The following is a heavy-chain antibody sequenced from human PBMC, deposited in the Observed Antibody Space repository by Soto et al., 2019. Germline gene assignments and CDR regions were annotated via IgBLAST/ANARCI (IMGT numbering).Heavy chain of an antibody. V-gene: IGHV1-46*01. Sequence: ASVKVSCKASGNSFTTYYMHWVRQAPGQGLEWMGIINPSGGRTTYAQKFQGRVTMTRDTSTSTFHMELSSLTSEDTAVYYCAGMYHYDSSGYYDYWGQGTLVTVSS. D-gene: IGHD3-22*01. CDR2: INPSGGRT. J-gene: IGHJ4*02. CDR3: AGMYHYDSSGYYDY. CDR1: GNSFTTYY.